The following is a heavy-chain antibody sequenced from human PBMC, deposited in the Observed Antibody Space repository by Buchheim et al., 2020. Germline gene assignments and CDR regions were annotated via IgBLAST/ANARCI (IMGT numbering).Heavy chain of an antibody. CDR1: GGSISRYY. V-gene: IGHV4-59*01. CDR2: IYYTGST. CDR3: ARHYGSGTYPHDY. D-gene: IGHD3-10*01. Sequence: QVQLQESGPGLVKPSETLSLICTVSGGSISRYYWSWVRQPPGKGLEWIGWIYYTGSTKYNPSLKSRVTMSVDTSKNQFSLKLSSVSAADTAVYYCARHYGSGTYPHDYWGQGTL. J-gene: IGHJ4*02.